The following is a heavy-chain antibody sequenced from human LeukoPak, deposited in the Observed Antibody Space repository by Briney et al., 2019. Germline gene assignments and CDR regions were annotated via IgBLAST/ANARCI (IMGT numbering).Heavy chain of an antibody. CDR2: INHSGST. D-gene: IGHD2-2*01. V-gene: IGHV4-34*01. CDR3: ARGRRVVPGARLGDFVY. J-gene: IGHJ4*02. Sequence: PSETLSLTCAVYGGSFSGYYWSWIRQPPGKGLEWIGEINHSGSTNYNPYLKSRVTISVDTSKNEFSLKLRSVTAADTAVYYCARGRRVVPGARLGDFVYWGQGTLVADCS. CDR1: GGSFSGYY.